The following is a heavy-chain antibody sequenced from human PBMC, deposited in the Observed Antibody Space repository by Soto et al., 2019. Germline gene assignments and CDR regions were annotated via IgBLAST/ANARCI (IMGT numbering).Heavy chain of an antibody. Sequence: ASVKVSCKASGYTFTSYDINWVRQVTGQGLEWMGWMNPNSGNTGYAQKFQGRVTMTRNTSISTAYMELSSLRSEDTAVYYCARAFRDIVVVVAATVYYFDYWGQGTLVTVSS. CDR3: ARAFRDIVVVVAATVYYFDY. D-gene: IGHD2-15*01. CDR1: GYTFTSYD. J-gene: IGHJ4*02. CDR2: MNPNSGNT. V-gene: IGHV1-8*01.